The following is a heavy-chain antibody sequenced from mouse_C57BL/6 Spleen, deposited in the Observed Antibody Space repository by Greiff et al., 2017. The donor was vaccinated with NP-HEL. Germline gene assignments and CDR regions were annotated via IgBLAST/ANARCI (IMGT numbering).Heavy chain of an antibody. J-gene: IGHJ2*01. CDR1: GYTFTDYN. D-gene: IGHD2-5*01. V-gene: IGHV1-18*01. CDR2: INPNNGGT. Sequence: EVQLQQSGPELVKPGASVKIPCKASGYTFTDYNMDWVKQSHGKSLEWIGDINPNNGGTIYNQTFKGKATLTVDKSSSTAYMELRSLTSEDTAVYYCARTPTIVTTYFDYWGQGTTLTVSS. CDR3: ARTPTIVTTYFDY.